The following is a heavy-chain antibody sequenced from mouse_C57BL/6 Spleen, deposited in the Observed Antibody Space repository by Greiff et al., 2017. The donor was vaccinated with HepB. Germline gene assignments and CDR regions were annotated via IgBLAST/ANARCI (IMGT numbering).Heavy chain of an antibody. CDR3: VRHEGYYGYFDY. D-gene: IGHD1-1*02. CDR2: IRSKSNNYAT. V-gene: IGHV10-1*01. CDR1: GFSFNTYA. Sequence: GGGLVQPKGSLKLSCAASGFSFNTYAMNWVRQAPGKGLEWVARIRSKSNNYATYYADSVKDRFTISRDDSESMLYLQMNNLKTEDTAMYYCVRHEGYYGYFDYWGQGTTLTVSS. J-gene: IGHJ2*01.